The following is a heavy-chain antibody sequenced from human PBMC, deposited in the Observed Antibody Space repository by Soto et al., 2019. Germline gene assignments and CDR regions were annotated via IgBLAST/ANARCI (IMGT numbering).Heavy chain of an antibody. CDR1: GFTFSNAW. D-gene: IGHD5-12*01. J-gene: IGHJ4*02. V-gene: IGHV3-15*01. CDR2: IKSKTDGGTT. CDR3: TTDGGYEPTFDY. Sequence: EVQLVESGGGLVKPGGSLRLSCAASGFTFSNAWMSWVRQAPGKGLEWVGRIKSKTDGGTTDYAAPVKGRFTISRDDSKNTLYLQMNSLKTEDTAVYHCTTDGGYEPTFDYWGQGTLVTVSS.